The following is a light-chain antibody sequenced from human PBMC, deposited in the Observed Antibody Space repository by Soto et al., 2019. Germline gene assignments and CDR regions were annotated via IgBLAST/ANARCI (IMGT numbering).Light chain of an antibody. Sequence: VLTQSPATLSLSPGESATLSCRAIQSVGGSLAWYQQKPGQAPRLVIYDTSKRATGIPARFSGSGSGTDFTLTISGLEPEDFAVYYCQHRRSWPISFGGGAKVDIK. V-gene: IGKV3-11*01. J-gene: IGKJ4*01. CDR1: QSVGGS. CDR3: QHRRSWPIS. CDR2: DTS.